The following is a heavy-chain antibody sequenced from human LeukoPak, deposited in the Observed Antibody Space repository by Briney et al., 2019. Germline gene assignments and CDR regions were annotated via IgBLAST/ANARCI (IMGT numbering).Heavy chain of an antibody. Sequence: GGSLRLSCAASGFTVSSNYMSWVRDAPEGGVEWVSVIYSGGSTYYADSVKGRFTISRDNSKNTLYLQMNSLRAEDTAVYYCARESPGERVLDYWGQGTLVTVSS. D-gene: IGHD3-10*01. J-gene: IGHJ4*02. CDR3: ARESPGERVLDY. CDR2: IYSGGST. V-gene: IGHV3-66*01. CDR1: GFTVSSNY.